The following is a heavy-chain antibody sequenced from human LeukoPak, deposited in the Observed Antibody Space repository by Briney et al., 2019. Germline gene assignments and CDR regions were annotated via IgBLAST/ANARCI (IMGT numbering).Heavy chain of an antibody. CDR1: GYTFTNYW. D-gene: IGHD3-16*01. J-gene: IGHJ5*02. CDR2: INTDGTNT. Sequence: GGSLRLSCAASGYTFTNYWMHWARQAPGEGLVWVSRINTDGTNTIYADSVRGRFTVSRDNAKNTLYLQMDSLRAEDTAVYYCARDRGINWFDPWGQGTRVAVSS. V-gene: IGHV3-74*01. CDR3: ARDRGINWFDP.